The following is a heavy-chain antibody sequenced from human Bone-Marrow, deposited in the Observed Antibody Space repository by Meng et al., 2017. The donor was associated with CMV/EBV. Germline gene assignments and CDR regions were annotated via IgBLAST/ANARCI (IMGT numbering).Heavy chain of an antibody. J-gene: IGHJ4*02. CDR1: GGTFSSYA. CDR3: AREKGYCSSTSCYEY. Sequence: KIPGKAPGGTFSSYAISWVRQAPGQGLEWMGGIIPIFGTANYAQKFQGRVTITTDESTSTAYMELSSLRSEDTAVYYCAREKGYCSSTSCYEYWGQGTLVTVSS. D-gene: IGHD2-2*01. CDR2: IIPIFGTA. V-gene: IGHV1-69*05.